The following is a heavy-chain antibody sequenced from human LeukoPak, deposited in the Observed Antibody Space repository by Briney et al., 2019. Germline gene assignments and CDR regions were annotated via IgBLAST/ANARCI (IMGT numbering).Heavy chain of an antibody. CDR3: ARERRSTDGLDY. CDR2: IIPIFGTA. D-gene: IGHD5/OR15-5a*01. Sequence: SVKVSCKASGGTFSSYAISWVRQAPGQGLEWMGGIIPIFGTANYAQKFQGRVTITADESTSTAYMELSSLRSEDTAAYYCARERRSTDGLDYWGQGTLVTVSS. CDR1: GGTFSSYA. V-gene: IGHV1-69*13. J-gene: IGHJ4*02.